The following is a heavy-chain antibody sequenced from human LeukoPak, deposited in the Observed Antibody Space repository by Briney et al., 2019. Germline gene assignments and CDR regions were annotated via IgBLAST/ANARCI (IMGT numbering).Heavy chain of an antibody. Sequence: PSETLSLTCTVSGGSISSYYWSWIRQPPGKGLEWIGYIYYSGSTNYNPSLKSRVTISVDTSKDQFSLKLSSVTAADTAVYYCARNPAYGDYYFDYWGQRTLVTVSS. CDR1: GGSISSYY. J-gene: IGHJ4*02. D-gene: IGHD4-17*01. CDR3: ARNPAYGDYYFDY. V-gene: IGHV4-59*01. CDR2: IYYSGST.